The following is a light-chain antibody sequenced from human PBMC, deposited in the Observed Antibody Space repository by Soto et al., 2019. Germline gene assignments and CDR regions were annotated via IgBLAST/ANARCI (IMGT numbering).Light chain of an antibody. V-gene: IGLV2-14*01. CDR3: SSLTTSFTYV. Sequence: LTQPASVSGSPGQSVAISCTGTSSDVGAYNYVSWYQQHPGKAPKLLLSEVSNRPSGVSDRFSGSKSGNTASLTISGLQAEDEADYYCSSLTTSFTYVFGAGTKVTVL. CDR2: EVS. J-gene: IGLJ1*01. CDR1: SSDVGAYNY.